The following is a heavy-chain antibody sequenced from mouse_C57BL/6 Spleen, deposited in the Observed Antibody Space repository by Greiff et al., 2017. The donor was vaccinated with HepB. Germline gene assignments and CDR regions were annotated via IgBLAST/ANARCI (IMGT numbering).Heavy chain of an antibody. CDR3: ARGYYGRFDY. J-gene: IGHJ2*01. D-gene: IGHD1-1*01. Sequence: EVQLQQSGPELVKPGASVKISCKASGYTFTDYYMNWVKQSHGKSLEWIGDINPNNGGTSYNQKFKGKATLTVDKSSSTAYMELRSLTSEDSAVYYCARGYYGRFDYWGQGTTLTVSS. V-gene: IGHV1-26*01. CDR1: GYTFTDYY. CDR2: INPNNGGT.